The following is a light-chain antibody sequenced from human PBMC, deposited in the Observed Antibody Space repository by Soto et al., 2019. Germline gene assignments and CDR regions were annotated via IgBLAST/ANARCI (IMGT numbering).Light chain of an antibody. J-gene: IGLJ3*02. CDR3: SSHAGSNPWV. V-gene: IGLV2-8*01. Sequence: QSVLTQPPSASGSPGQSVNISCTGTSSDVGAYNFVSWYQQHPGKAPKVIIYEVNKRPSGVPNRFAGSKSGNTASLTVSGLQAKDAADYYCSSHAGSNPWVFGGGTKLTVL. CDR1: SSDVGAYNF. CDR2: EVN.